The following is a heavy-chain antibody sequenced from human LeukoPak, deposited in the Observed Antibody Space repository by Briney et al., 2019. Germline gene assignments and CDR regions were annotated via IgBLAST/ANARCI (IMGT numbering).Heavy chain of an antibody. V-gene: IGHV3-30*18. D-gene: IGHD6-19*01. Sequence: GRSLRLSCAASGFTFSSYGMHWVRQAPGKGLEWVAVISYDGSNKYYADSVKGRFTISRDNSKNTLYLQINSLRAEDTAVYYCAKDILPRYSSGWTSGFDYWGQGTLVTVSS. J-gene: IGHJ4*02. CDR3: AKDILPRYSSGWTSGFDY. CDR1: GFTFSSYG. CDR2: ISYDGSNK.